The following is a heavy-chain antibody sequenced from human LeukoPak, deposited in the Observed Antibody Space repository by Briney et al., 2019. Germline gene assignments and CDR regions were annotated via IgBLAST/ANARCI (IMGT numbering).Heavy chain of an antibody. CDR2: IYYSGST. CDR1: GGSISSYY. J-gene: IGHJ6*03. D-gene: IGHD5-18*01. V-gene: IGHV4-59*01. Sequence: SETLSLTCSVSGGSISSYYWSWIRQPPGKELDWIAYIYYSGSTNYNPSLKSRVTISVDPSKSQLSLKLRSVTAADTAVYYCARRTRSFSYTYGDAYYYYMDVWGKGTTVIVS. CDR3: ARRTRSFSYTYGDAYYYYMDV.